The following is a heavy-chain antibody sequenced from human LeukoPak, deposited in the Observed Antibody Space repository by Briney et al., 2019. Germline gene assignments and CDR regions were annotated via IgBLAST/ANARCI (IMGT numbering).Heavy chain of an antibody. V-gene: IGHV4-59*01. Sequence: SETLSLTCAVYGGSFSGYYWSWIRQPPGKGLEWIGYIYYSGSTNYNPSLKSRVTVSVDTSKNQFSLKLSSVTAADTAVYYCARDYVEGWFDPWGQGTLVTVSS. CDR1: GGSFSGYY. CDR3: ARDYVEGWFDP. CDR2: IYYSGST. J-gene: IGHJ5*02. D-gene: IGHD3-10*02.